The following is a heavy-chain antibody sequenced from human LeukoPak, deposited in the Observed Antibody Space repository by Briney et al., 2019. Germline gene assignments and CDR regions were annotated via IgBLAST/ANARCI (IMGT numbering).Heavy chain of an antibody. CDR1: GGSISSYY. V-gene: IGHV4-59*12. J-gene: IGHJ4*02. Sequence: SETLSLTCTVSGGSISSYYWSWIRQPPGKGLEWIGYIYYSGSTNYNPSLKSRVTISVDTSKNQFSLKLSSVTAADTAVYYCARGTTYYYDSSGYSYNFDYWGQGTLVTVSS. CDR3: ARGTTYYYDSSGYSYNFDY. CDR2: IYYSGST. D-gene: IGHD3-22*01.